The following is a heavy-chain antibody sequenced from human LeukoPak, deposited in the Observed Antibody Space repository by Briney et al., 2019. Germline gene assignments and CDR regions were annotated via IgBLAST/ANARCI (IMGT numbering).Heavy chain of an antibody. V-gene: IGHV4-59*01. D-gene: IGHD3-22*01. Sequence: PSETLSLTCTVSGGSISSYYWSWIRPPPGKGLEWIGYIYYSGSTNYNPSLKSRVTISVDTSKNQFSLKLSSVTAADTAVYYCASYSYYYDSSGYFDYWGQGTLVTVSS. CDR2: IYYSGST. CDR3: ASYSYYYDSSGYFDY. CDR1: GGSISSYY. J-gene: IGHJ4*02.